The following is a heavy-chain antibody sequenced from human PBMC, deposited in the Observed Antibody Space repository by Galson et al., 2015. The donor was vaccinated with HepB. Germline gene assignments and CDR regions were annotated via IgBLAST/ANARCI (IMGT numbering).Heavy chain of an antibody. CDR2: ISAYNGNT. D-gene: IGHD5-12*01. J-gene: IGHJ6*02. V-gene: IGHV1-18*04. CDR3: AREGKDIVALRYYYYGMDV. CDR1: GYTFTSYG. Sequence: SVKVSCKASGYTFTSYGISWVRQAPGQGLEWMGWISAYNGNTNYAQKLQGRVTMTTDTSTSTAYMELRSLRSDDTAVYYCAREGKDIVALRYYYYGMDVWGQGTTVTVSS.